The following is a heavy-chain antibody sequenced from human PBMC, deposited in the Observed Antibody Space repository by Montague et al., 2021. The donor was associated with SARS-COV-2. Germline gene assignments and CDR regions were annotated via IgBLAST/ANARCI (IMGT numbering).Heavy chain of an antibody. Sequence: SMILSCAASGFTFSSYAMHWVRQAPGKGLEWVAVISYDGSNKYYXDSVKGRFTISRDNSKNTLYLQMNSLRAEDTAVYYCARTDGGSYFNAFDIWGQGTMVTVSS. CDR1: GFTFSSYA. D-gene: IGHD1-26*01. CDR2: ISYDGSNK. CDR3: ARTDGGSYFNAFDI. J-gene: IGHJ3*02. V-gene: IGHV3-30*04.